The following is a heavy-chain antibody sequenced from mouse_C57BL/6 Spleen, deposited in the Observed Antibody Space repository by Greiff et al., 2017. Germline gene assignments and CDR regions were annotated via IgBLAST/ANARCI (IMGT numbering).Heavy chain of an antibody. V-gene: IGHV14-4*01. D-gene: IGHD1-1*01. CDR3: TTGRSPFFAY. CDR1: GFNIKDDY. CDR2: IDPENGDT. J-gene: IGHJ3*01. Sequence: VQLQQSGAELVRPGASVKLSCTASGFNIKDDYMHWVKQRPEQGLEWIGWIDPENGDTEYASKFQGKATITADTSSNTAYLQLSSLTSEDTAVYYCTTGRSPFFAYWGQGTLVTVSA.